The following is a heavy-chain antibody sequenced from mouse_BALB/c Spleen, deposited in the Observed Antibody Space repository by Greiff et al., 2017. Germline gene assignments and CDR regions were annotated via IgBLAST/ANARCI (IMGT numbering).Heavy chain of an antibody. CDR1: GFTFSSFG. CDR3: ARDWFAC. J-gene: IGHJ3*01. V-gene: IGHV5-17*02. Sequence: EVHLVESGGGLVQPEGSRKLSCAASGFTFSSFGMHWVRQAPEKGLEWVAYISSGSSTIYYADTVKGRFTISRDNPKNTLFLQMTSLRSEDTAMYYCARDWFACWGQGTLVTVSA. CDR2: ISSGSSTI.